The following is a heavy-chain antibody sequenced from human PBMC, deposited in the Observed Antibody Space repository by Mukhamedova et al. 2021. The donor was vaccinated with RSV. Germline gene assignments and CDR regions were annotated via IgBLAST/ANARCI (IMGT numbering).Heavy chain of an antibody. J-gene: IGHJ2*01. Sequence: GKALEWLARIDWDDDKYYSTSLKTRLTISKDTSKNQVVLTMTNMDPVDTATYYCARTLHYCSSTSCYRLFDLWGRGTLVTVS. D-gene: IGHD2-2*01. CDR2: IDWDDDK. V-gene: IGHV2-70*11. CDR3: ARTLHYCSSTSCYRLFDL.